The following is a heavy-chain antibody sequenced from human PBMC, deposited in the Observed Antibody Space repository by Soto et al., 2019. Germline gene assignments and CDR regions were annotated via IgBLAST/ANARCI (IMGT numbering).Heavy chain of an antibody. V-gene: IGHV5-10-1*01. Sequence: PGESLKISCKGSGYSFPTYLISWVRQMPGKGLEWMGRIDPSDSYINYSPSFQGHVTISADKSISTAYLQWSSLKASDTAMYYCARPDAVGDAFNIWGQGTMVTVSS. CDR2: IDPSDSYI. CDR1: GYSFPTYL. J-gene: IGHJ3*02. D-gene: IGHD1-26*01. CDR3: ARPDAVGDAFNI.